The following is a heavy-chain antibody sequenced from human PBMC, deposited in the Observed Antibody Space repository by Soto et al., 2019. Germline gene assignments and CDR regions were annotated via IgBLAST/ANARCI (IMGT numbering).Heavy chain of an antibody. CDR2: TSYSGST. J-gene: IGHJ4*01. V-gene: IGHV4-31*03. CDR1: GGSISSGGYY. Sequence: QVQLQESGPGLVQPSQTLSLTCTVSGGSISSGGYYWSWIRQHPGTGLEWIGHTSYSGSTYYNTSLQRRVTISVDTSRYQFSLIVNSVTAAHPAVYYCARGVLHWGQGTLVTVSS. CDR3: ARGVLH.